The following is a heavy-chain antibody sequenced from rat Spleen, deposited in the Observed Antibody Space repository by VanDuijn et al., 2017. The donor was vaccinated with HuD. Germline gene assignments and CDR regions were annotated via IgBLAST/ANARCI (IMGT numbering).Heavy chain of an antibody. D-gene: IGHD1-1*01. Sequence: EVQLVESGGGLVQPGRSMKLSCVASGFTFSTYGMAWVRQAPKKGLEWVAYISYDGGSTYYRDSVKGRFTISRDNAKSTLYLQMDSLRSEDTATYYCARHPDYSNYFDYWGQGVMVTVSS. J-gene: IGHJ2*01. CDR3: ARHPDYSNYFDY. CDR2: ISYDGGST. CDR1: GFTFSTYG. V-gene: IGHV5-25*01.